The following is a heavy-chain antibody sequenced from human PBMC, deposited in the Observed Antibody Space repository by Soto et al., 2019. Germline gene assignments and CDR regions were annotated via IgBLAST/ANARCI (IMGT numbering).Heavy chain of an antibody. V-gene: IGHV3-23*01. CDR1: GFTFSSYA. J-gene: IGHJ4*02. CDR3: AKGHHYFGSGTYYFDY. D-gene: IGHD3-10*01. Sequence: GGSLRLSCAASGFTFSSYAIIWVRQAPGKGLEWVSAISGSGATTYYADSVKGRFTISRDNSKNTLYVQMKSLRAEDTAVYYCAKGHHYFGSGTYYFDYWGQGTLVTVSS. CDR2: ISGSGATT.